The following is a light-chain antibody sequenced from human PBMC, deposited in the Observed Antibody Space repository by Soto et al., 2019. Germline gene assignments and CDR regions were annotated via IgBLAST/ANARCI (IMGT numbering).Light chain of an antibody. Sequence: DIQMTQSPSTLSASVGDRVTITCRASQSISSWLAWYQQKPGIAPKLLIHEASTLGSGVPSNFFGSRSETEFTLTKSSPQHDDFATYYSQQYSTYQLNFSGGTKMDIK. CDR1: QSISSW. V-gene: IGKV1-5*03. CDR2: EAS. CDR3: QQYSTYQLN. J-gene: IGKJ4*01.